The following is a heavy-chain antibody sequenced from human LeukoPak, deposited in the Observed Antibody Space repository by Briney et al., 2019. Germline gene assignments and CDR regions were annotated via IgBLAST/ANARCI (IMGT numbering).Heavy chain of an antibody. V-gene: IGHV4-59*08. Sequence: SETLSLTCTVSGGSISSYYWSWIRQPPGKGLEWIGYIYYSGSTNYNPSLKSRVTISVDTSMNQFSLQLSSVTAEDTAVYYCARHNPAAGATYYYYGMDVWGQGTTVTVYS. D-gene: IGHD6-13*01. CDR2: IYYSGST. J-gene: IGHJ6*02. CDR3: ARHNPAAGATYYYYGMDV. CDR1: GGSISSYY.